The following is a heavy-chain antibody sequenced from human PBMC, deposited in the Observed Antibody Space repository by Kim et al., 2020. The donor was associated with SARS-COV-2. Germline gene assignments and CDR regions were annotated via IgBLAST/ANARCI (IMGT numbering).Heavy chain of an antibody. V-gene: IGHV3-30*18. D-gene: IGHD3-3*01. Sequence: GGSLRLSCAASGFTFSSYGMHWVRQAPGKGLEWVAVISYDGSNKYYADSVKGRFTISRDNSKNTLYLQMNSLRAEDTAVYYCAKDPADYDFWSGLRGYYYYGMDVWGQETTVTVSS. J-gene: IGHJ6*02. CDR3: AKDPADYDFWSGLRGYYYYGMDV. CDR2: ISYDGSNK. CDR1: GFTFSSYG.